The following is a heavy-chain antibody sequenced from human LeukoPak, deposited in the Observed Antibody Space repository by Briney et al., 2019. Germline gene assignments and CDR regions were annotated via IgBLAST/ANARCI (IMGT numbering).Heavy chain of an antibody. V-gene: IGHV1-2*02. CDR1: GYTFTGYY. J-gene: IGHJ6*03. CDR2: INPNNGGT. CDR3: ARDPAHYYYLDV. Sequence: ASVKVSCKASGYTFTGYYLHWLRQAPGRGLEWMGWINPNNGGTKYAQKFQDRFTMTRDTSISTVYMELTRLRSDDTAVYYCARDPAHYYYLDVWGRGTTVTVSS.